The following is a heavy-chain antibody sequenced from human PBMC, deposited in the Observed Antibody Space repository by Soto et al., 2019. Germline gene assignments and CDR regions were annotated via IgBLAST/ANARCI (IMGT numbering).Heavy chain of an antibody. CDR2: IIPIFGTA. CDR1: GGTFSSYA. Sequence: GASVKVSCKASGGTFSSYAISWVRQAPGQGLEWMGGIIPIFGTANYAQKFQGRVTITADESTSTAYMELSSLRSEDTAVYYCARLVVVITSVSGWFDPWGQGTLVTVSS. V-gene: IGHV1-69*13. D-gene: IGHD3-22*01. CDR3: ARLVVVITSVSGWFDP. J-gene: IGHJ5*02.